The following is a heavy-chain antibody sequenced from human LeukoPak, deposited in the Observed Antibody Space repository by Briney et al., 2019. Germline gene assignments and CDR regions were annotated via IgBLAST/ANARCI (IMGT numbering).Heavy chain of an antibody. CDR2: ISSSSSYI. CDR1: GFTFSSYS. CDR3: ARGARGYNWNDGGSYYYYYYMDV. D-gene: IGHD1-1*01. V-gene: IGHV3-21*01. J-gene: IGHJ6*03. Sequence: GGSLRLSCAASGFTFSSYSMNWVRQAPGKGLEWVSSISSSSSYIYYADSVKGRFTISRDNAKNSLYLQMNSLRAEDTAVYYCARGARGYNWNDGGSYYYYYYMDVWGKGTTVTVS.